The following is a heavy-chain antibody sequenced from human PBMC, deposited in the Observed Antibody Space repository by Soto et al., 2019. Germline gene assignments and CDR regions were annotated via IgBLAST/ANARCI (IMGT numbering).Heavy chain of an antibody. V-gene: IGHV1-18*01. CDR2: IATYNCNR. D-gene: IGHD3-10*01. J-gene: IGHJ5*02. CDR1: GDTFTNFG. CDR3: ATVLRGIVNWFDP. Sequence: HLVQSGPEVKKPGASITVSCKTSGDTFTNFGLSWVRQAPGQGLEWMGWIATYNCNRNYAQKFQGRLTLTTDTSTSTAYMELNSLGYDDTAVYYCATVLRGIVNWFDPWDQGTLFTVSS.